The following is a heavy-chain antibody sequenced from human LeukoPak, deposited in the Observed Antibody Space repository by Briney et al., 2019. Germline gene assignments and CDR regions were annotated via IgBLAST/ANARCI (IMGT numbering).Heavy chain of an antibody. D-gene: IGHD6-19*01. CDR2: IDYSGNT. Sequence: KPSETLSLSCTVSGGSFSSYYWTWIRQPPGKGLEWIAYIDYSGNTNYSPSLKSRVTISVDTSRNQFSLKLSSVTAADTAVYYCARVGSWYYFDYWGQGTPVTVSS. J-gene: IGHJ4*02. CDR3: ARVGSWYYFDY. CDR1: GGSFSSYY. V-gene: IGHV4-59*01.